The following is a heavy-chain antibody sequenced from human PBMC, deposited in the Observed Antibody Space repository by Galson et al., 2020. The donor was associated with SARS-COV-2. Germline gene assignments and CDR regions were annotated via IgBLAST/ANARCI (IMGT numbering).Heavy chain of an antibody. CDR2: INQSGST. V-gene: IGHV4-34*01. D-gene: IGHD3-22*01. Sequence: SETLSLTCAIYRGSFSTNSWTWIRQPPGKGLEWIGEINQSGSTNFNPSLKSRVTISVDTSKNQFSLRLTSVTAADTAMYYCVRGALDSSGFGGFDLWGQGTLVTVSS. CDR3: VRGALDSSGFGGFDL. J-gene: IGHJ4*02. CDR1: RGSFSTNS.